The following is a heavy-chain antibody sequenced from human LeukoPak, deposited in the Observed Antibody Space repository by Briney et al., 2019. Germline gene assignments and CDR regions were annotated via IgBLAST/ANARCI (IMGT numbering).Heavy chain of an antibody. CDR1: GGSIRSYY. J-gene: IGHJ4*02. Sequence: PSETLSLTCTVSGGSIRSYYWSWIRQPPGKGLEWIGYIKYSGSTNYNPSLKSRVTISVDMSKNQFSLKLSSVTAADTAVYYCARYACSGGSCSHFDYWGQGTLVTASS. D-gene: IGHD2-15*01. V-gene: IGHV4-59*01. CDR3: ARYACSGGSCSHFDY. CDR2: IKYSGST.